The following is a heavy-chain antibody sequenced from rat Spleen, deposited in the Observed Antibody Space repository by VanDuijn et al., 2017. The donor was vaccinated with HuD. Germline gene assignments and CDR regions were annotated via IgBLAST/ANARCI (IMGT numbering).Heavy chain of an antibody. Sequence: EVQLVESGGGLVQPGRSLKLSCAASGFTFSDYGMAWVRQAPTKGLEWVATISSDGRRNYYRDSVKGRFTISRDNAKSSLYLQMDSLRSEDTATYYCARGGMLRPFFFDHWGQGVMVTVSS. CDR3: ARGGMLRPFFFDH. CDR1: GFTFSDYG. J-gene: IGHJ2*01. D-gene: IGHD1-6*01. V-gene: IGHV5-29*01. CDR2: ISSDGRRN.